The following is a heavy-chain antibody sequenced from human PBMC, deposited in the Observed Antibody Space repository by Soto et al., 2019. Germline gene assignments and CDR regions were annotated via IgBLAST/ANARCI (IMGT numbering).Heavy chain of an antibody. CDR3: ARALTGTIRPRNFGQ. J-gene: IGHJ4*02. D-gene: IGHD1-7*01. V-gene: IGHV5-51*01. CDR2: IYPGDSDT. CDR1: GYSFTDYW. Sequence: GESLKISCRGSGYSFTDYWLGWLRHMPGQGLEWMGIIYPGDSDTRYSPSFQGQVTISADNSISTAYLQWCSLRASDTAMYYCARALTGTIRPRNFGQWGQGTVVTVS.